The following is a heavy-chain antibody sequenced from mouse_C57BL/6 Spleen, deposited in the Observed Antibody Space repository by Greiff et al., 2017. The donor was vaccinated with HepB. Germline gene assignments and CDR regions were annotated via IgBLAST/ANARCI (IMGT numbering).Heavy chain of an antibody. CDR3: ARDGRLTLIDY. Sequence: QVQLKESGPELVKPGASVKISCKASGYAFSSSWMNWVKQRPGKGLEWIGRIYPGDGDTNYNGKFKGKATLTADKSSSTAYMQLSSLTSEDSAVYFCARDGRLTLIDYWGQGTTLTVSS. CDR1: GYAFSSSW. CDR2: IYPGDGDT. D-gene: IGHD1-1*01. V-gene: IGHV1-82*01. J-gene: IGHJ2*01.